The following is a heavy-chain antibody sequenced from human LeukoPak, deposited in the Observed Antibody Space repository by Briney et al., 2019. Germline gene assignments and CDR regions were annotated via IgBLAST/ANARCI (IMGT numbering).Heavy chain of an antibody. V-gene: IGHV3-23*01. Sequence: GGSLRLSCAASGFTFSSYAMSWVRQAPGKGLEWVSAISGSGGSTYYADSVKGRFTISRDNSKNTLYLQMNSLRAEDTAVYYCAKDRPGKPGYYDILTGIFDYWGQGTLVTASS. CDR2: ISGSGGST. CDR3: AKDRPGKPGYYDILTGIFDY. D-gene: IGHD3-9*01. J-gene: IGHJ4*02. CDR1: GFTFSSYA.